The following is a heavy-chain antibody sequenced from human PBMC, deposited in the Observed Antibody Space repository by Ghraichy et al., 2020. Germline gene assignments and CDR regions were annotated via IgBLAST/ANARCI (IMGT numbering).Heavy chain of an antibody. CDR1: GLTFSSES. CDR3: AGERGAYGLGMDV. D-gene: IGHD5-12*01. V-gene: IGHV3-21*05. CDR2: ISGRSNYR. J-gene: IGHJ6*02. Sequence: GESLRLSCTASGLTFSSESFNWVRQAPRKGLEWVSYISGRSNYRYYADSVKGRFTVSRDNADSSLYLQMDSLRVEDPAVYYCAGERGAYGLGMDVWGPGTTVPVS.